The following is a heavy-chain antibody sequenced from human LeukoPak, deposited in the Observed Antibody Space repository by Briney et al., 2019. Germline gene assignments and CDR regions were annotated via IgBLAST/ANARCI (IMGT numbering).Heavy chain of an antibody. D-gene: IGHD1-1*01. CDR2: IISDGSST. J-gene: IGHJ4*02. CDR1: GFTFSSYW. V-gene: IGHV3-74*01. Sequence: GGSLRLSCAASGFTFSSYWMHWVRQAPGKGLVRVSRIISDGSSTSYADSVKGRFTISRDNAKNTLFLQMNSLRAEDTAVYYCARARFGWNDVLGIDYWGQGTLVTVSS. CDR3: ARARFGWNDVLGIDY.